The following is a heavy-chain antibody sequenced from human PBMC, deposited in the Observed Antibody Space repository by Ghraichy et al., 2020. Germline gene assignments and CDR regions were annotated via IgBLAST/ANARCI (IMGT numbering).Heavy chain of an antibody. CDR1: GGSISSSNW. V-gene: IGHV4-4*02. CDR3: ARVGLGSGSYRAYYYYGMDV. CDR2: IYNCGST. Sequence: SETLSLTCAVSGGSISSSNWWSWVRQPPGKGLEWIGEIYNCGSTNYNPSLKSRVTTSVDQSKNHVSLKLSSGTAADTAVYYCARVGLGSGSYRAYYYYGMDVWGQGTTVAVSS. D-gene: IGHD3-10*01. J-gene: IGHJ6*02.